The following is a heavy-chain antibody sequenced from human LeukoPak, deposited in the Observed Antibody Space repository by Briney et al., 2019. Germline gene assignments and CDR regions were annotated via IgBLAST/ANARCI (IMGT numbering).Heavy chain of an antibody. CDR3: TRGDYRNYKNYPFDS. D-gene: IGHD1-7*01. CDR2: TSYDGSDK. CDR1: GLTFSISG. V-gene: IGHV3-30*03. J-gene: IGHJ4*02. Sequence: GGSLRLSCAVSGLTFSISGIHWVRQPPGKGLEWLAVTSYDGSDKYYADSVRGRFAISRDNSKNTVYLQLNSPRPEDTATYYCTRGDYRNYKNYPFDSWGQGTLVTVSS.